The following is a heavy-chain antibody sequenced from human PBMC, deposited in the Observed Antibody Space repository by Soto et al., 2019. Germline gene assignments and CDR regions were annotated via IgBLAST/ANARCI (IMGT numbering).Heavy chain of an antibody. CDR3: ARASAGGAVAGDFDY. J-gene: IGHJ4*02. CDR1: GFTFSSYA. V-gene: IGHV3-30-3*01. D-gene: IGHD6-19*01. Sequence: QVQLVESGGGVVQPGRSLRLSCAASGFTFSSYAMHWVRQAPGKGLEWVAVISYDGSNKYYADSVKGRFTISRDNSKNTVYRQMNSLRAEDTAVYYCARASAGGAVAGDFDYWGQGTLVTVSS. CDR2: ISYDGSNK.